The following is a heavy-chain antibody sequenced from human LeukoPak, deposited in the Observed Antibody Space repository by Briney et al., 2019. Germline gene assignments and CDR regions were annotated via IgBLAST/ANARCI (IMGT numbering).Heavy chain of an antibody. V-gene: IGHV1-18*01. CDR2: SSAYNGNT. CDR3: SSGSLSASAGTDLDY. D-gene: IGHD6-13*01. Sequence: ASVNLSCNAAGYAFTSYGISWGRHAHGPGLEWKGWSSAYNGNTNYAKQLQGRVTMITDKTTSTAYTQLRSPRSADNTADYYSSGSLSASAGTDLDYWGQGTLVTVAS. CDR1: GYAFTSYG. J-gene: IGHJ4*02.